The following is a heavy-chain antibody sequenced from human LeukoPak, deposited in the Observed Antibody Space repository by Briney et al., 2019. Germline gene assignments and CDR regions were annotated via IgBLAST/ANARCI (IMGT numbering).Heavy chain of an antibody. J-gene: IGHJ5*02. V-gene: IGHV3-30*18. CDR3: AKDHDCTSITCHSHFDP. CDR2: ITYDERTE. D-gene: IGHD3-10*01. Sequence: ETSPRLSCAASGFPFSVYVMHWVRQAPGKGPEWLGRITYDERTEYAESVRGRFTISRDNSKDTLYLQMNSVRAEDTGVYYCAKDHDCTSITCHSHFDPWGRGTLLTVSS. CDR1: GFPFSVYV.